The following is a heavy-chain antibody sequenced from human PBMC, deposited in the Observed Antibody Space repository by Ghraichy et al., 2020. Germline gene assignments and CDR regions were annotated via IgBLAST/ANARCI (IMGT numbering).Heavy chain of an antibody. Sequence: GGSLRLSCAASGFTFINAWMNWVRQAPGKGLEWVGRIKSKTDGGTTDYAAPVKGRFTISRDDSKNTLYLQMNSLKTEDTAVYYCTTLSLNYYDYSGRDYWGQGTLVTVSS. V-gene: IGHV3-15*07. CDR1: GFTFINAW. J-gene: IGHJ4*02. CDR2: IKSKTDGGTT. CDR3: TTLSLNYYDYSGRDY. D-gene: IGHD3-22*01.